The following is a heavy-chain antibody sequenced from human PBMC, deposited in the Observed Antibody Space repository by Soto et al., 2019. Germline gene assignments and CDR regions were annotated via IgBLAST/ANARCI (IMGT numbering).Heavy chain of an antibody. D-gene: IGHD1-1*01. V-gene: IGHV1-3*01. CDR3: ARAKIITTLDD. CDR2: INADNGYT. Sequence: QVQLVQSGAEGKKPGASVKVSCETSGYTFANYPMHWVRQAPGQTLEWMGWINADNGYTKYSQKFQGRVTITRDTSASIAYMELSSLRSEDTAVYYCARAKIITTLDDWGQGTLVTVSS. CDR1: GYTFANYP. J-gene: IGHJ4*02.